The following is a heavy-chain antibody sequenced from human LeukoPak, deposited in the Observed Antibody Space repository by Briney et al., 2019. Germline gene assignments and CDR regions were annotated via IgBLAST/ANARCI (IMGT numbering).Heavy chain of an antibody. CDR3: ARSYQLLKDDY. J-gene: IGHJ4*02. D-gene: IGHD2-2*01. Sequence: GGSLRLSCAASGFTYSDYYMSWIRQAPGKGLEWVSYISSSSSYTNYADSVKGRFTISRDNAKNSLYLQMNSLRAEDTAVYYCARSYQLLKDDYWGQGALVTVSS. CDR1: GFTYSDYY. V-gene: IGHV3-11*06. CDR2: ISSSSSYT.